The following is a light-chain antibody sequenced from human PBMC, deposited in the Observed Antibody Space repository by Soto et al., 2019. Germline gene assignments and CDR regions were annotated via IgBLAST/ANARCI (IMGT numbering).Light chain of an antibody. CDR3: TSSTSSITYV. CDR2: EVS. Sequence: QSVLTQPACVSGSPGQSITISCTGTSSDVGGYNYVSWYQQHPGKAPKLMIYEVSNRPSGVSNRFSGSKSGNTASLTISGLQAEDEADYYCTSSTSSITYVFGTGTKVIVL. V-gene: IGLV2-14*01. J-gene: IGLJ1*01. CDR1: SSDVGGYNY.